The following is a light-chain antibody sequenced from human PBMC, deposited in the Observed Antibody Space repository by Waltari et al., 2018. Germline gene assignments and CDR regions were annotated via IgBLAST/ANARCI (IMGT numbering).Light chain of an antibody. V-gene: IGKV1-39*01. CDR1: YSISSY. J-gene: IGKJ1*01. CDR3: QQCYHMPWT. Sequence: DIQLTQSPSSLSASVGDRVAITCRSSYSISSYLNWYQQKPGKAPSLLISGASSLEGGVSSRFSGSGSGTEFTLSITSLQPDDIATYFCQQCYHMPWTFGQGTRVEIE. CDR2: GAS.